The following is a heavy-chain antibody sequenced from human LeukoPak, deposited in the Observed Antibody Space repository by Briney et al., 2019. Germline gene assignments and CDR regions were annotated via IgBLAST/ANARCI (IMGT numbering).Heavy chain of an antibody. CDR3: ARMAVAGRIDY. CDR1: GGSFSGYY. D-gene: IGHD6-19*01. Sequence: TSETLSLTCAVYGGSFSGYYWSWIRQPPGKGLEWIGEINHSGSTNYNPSLKSRVTISVGTSKNQFSLKLSSVTAADTAVYYCARMAVAGRIDYWGQGTLVTVSS. CDR2: INHSGST. J-gene: IGHJ4*02. V-gene: IGHV4-34*01.